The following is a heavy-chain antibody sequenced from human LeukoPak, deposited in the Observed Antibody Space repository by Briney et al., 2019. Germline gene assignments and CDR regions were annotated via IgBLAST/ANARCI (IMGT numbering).Heavy chain of an antibody. CDR1: XFTFSSYG. CDR3: AKDVDYDSSGYPDY. V-gene: IGHV3-30*18. Sequence: SXFTFSSYGMHWVRQAPGKGLEWVAVISYDGSNKYYADSVKGRFTISRDNSKNTLYLQMNSLRAEDTAVYYCAKDVDYDSSGYPDYWGQGTLVTVSS. CDR2: ISYDGSNK. D-gene: IGHD3-22*01. J-gene: IGHJ4*02.